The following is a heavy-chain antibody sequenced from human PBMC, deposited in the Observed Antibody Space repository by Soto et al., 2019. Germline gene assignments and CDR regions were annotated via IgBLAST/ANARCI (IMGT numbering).Heavy chain of an antibody. CDR1: GFTFNNAW. CDR2: IKNKIDGGTT. Sequence: GGSLRLSCAASGFTFNNAWMSWVRQAPGKGLEWVGRIKNKIDGGTTDYAAPVKGRFTISRDDSKNTVYLQMNSLKTDDTAVYYCATVGYTFAYASKTWGQGTLVTVSS. V-gene: IGHV3-15*01. CDR3: ATVGYTFAYASKT. D-gene: IGHD5-18*01. J-gene: IGHJ4*02.